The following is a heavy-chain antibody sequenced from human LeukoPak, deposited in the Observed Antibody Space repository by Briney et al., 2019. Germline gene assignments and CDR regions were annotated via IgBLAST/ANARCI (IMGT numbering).Heavy chain of an antibody. D-gene: IGHD5-24*01. J-gene: IGHJ4*02. CDR1: GGSIDSTNW. CDR3: ARGVEMATTIFDY. CDR2: IHHDGRI. V-gene: IGHV4/OR15-8*01. Sequence: PSETLSLTCDVSGGSIDSTNWWNWVRQPPGKGLEWIGEIHHDGRINYNPSLKSRVTISVDTSKNQFSLKLSSVTAADTAVYYCARGVEMATTIFDYWGQGTLVTVSS.